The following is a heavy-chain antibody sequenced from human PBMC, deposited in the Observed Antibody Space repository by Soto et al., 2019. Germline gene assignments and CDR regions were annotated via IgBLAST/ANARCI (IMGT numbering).Heavy chain of an antibody. J-gene: IGHJ3*02. V-gene: IGHV3-53*01. CDR2: IYSGGST. CDR1: GFTVSSNY. D-gene: IGHD1-20*01. CDR3: ARDTPFITGTAFDI. Sequence: GGSLRLSCAASGFTVSSNYMSWVRQAPGKGLEWVSVIYSGGSTYYADSVKGRFTISRDNSKNTLYLQMNSLRAEDTAVYYCARDTPFITGTAFDIWGQGTMVTVSS.